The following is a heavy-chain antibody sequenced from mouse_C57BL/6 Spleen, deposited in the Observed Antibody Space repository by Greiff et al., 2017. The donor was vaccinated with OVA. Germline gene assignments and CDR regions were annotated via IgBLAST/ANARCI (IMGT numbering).Heavy chain of an antibody. D-gene: IGHD2-2*01. CDR3: ARGEDYGYLYYFDY. J-gene: IGHJ2*01. Sequence: QVQLQQPGAELVRPGSSVKLSCKASGYTFTSYWMEWVKQRPGQGLEWIGNIYPSDSETHYNQKFQDKATLTVDKSSSTAYMQLSSLTSEVSAVYYCARGEDYGYLYYFDYWGQGTTLTVSS. CDR1: GYTFTSYW. CDR2: IYPSDSET. V-gene: IGHV1-61*01.